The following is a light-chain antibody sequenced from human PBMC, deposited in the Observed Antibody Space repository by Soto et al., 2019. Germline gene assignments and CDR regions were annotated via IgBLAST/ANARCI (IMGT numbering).Light chain of an antibody. Sequence: IVLTQAPGTLSLSPVERATLSFRASQSISSRHLAWYQQKPGQAPRLLIYGASTRATDIPDKFSGSGSGADFTLTISRLEPEDFAVYYRQHYDTSLRTFGPGTKVDIK. V-gene: IGKV3-20*01. CDR1: QSISSRH. J-gene: IGKJ1*01. CDR2: GAS. CDR3: QHYDTSLRT.